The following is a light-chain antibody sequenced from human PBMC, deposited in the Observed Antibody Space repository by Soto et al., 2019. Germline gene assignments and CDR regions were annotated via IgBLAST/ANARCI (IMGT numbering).Light chain of an antibody. CDR2: DAS. V-gene: IGKV3-15*01. Sequence: VMTQSPATLSVSPGESATLSCRASQSISNNLAWYQQKPGQAPRLLMYDASTRATGIPDRFSGSGSGAEFTLTISSLQSEDLAVYYCQQHNNWPRTFGQGTKVEVK. J-gene: IGKJ1*01. CDR1: QSISNN. CDR3: QQHNNWPRT.